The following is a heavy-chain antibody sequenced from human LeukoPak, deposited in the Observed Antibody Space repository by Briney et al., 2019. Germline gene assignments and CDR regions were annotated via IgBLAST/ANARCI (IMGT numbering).Heavy chain of an antibody. CDR2: ISSSSSYI. J-gene: IGHJ4*02. V-gene: IGHV3-21*01. CDR3: ASLSPTGIFGVVKIMAY. CDR1: GFTFSSYE. Sequence: PGGSLRLSCAASGFTFSSYEMNWVRQAPGKGLEWVSSISSSSSYIYYADSVKGRFTISRDNAKNSLYLQMDSLRAEDTAVYYCASLSPTGIFGVVKIMAYWGQGTLVTVSS. D-gene: IGHD3-3*02.